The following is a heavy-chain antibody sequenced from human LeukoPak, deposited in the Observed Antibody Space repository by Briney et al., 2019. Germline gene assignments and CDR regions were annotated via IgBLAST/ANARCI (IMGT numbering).Heavy chain of an antibody. CDR2: ISSSRSYV. D-gene: IGHD6-19*01. CDR3: ARDGWYSSGWNAFYI. Sequence: GGSLTLPYAHSVYTLSTYSMHWVRQAPGTGLEWVSSISSSRSYVYYADSVKGRFTISRDNAKNSLYLQMNSLRAEDTAVYYCARDGWYSSGWNAFYIWGQGTMVTVSS. V-gene: IGHV3-21*01. J-gene: IGHJ3*02. CDR1: VYTLSTYS.